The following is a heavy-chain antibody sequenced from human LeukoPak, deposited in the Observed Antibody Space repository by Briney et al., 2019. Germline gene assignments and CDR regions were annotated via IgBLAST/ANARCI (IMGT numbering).Heavy chain of an antibody. J-gene: IGHJ6*02. CDR1: GYTFTSYD. CDR3: ATPLTTRYYYGMDV. Sequence: ASVKVSCKASGYTFTSYDINWVRQATGQGLEWMGWMNPNSGNTGYAQKFQGRVTMTRNTSISTAYMELSSLRSEDTAVYYCATPLTTRYYYGMDVWGRGTTVTVSS. CDR2: MNPNSGNT. D-gene: IGHD4-17*01. V-gene: IGHV1-8*01.